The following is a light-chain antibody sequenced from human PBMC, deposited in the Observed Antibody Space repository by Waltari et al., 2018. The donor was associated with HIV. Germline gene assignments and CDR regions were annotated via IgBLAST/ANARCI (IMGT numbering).Light chain of an antibody. CDR2: EVS. CDR1: SSDVGADNY. Sequence: QSALTQPASVSGSPGQSITISCTGTSSDVGADNYVSWYQQHPGKAPKVMIYEVSNRPSGVSHRFSGSKSRNTASLTISGLQAEDEADYYCNSLTRSSTVIFGGGTKLTVL. J-gene: IGLJ2*01. CDR3: NSLTRSSTVI. V-gene: IGLV2-14*01.